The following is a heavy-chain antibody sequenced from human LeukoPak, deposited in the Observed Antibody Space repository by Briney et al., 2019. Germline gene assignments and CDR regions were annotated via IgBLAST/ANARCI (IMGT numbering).Heavy chain of an antibody. CDR2: IGAGVTTI. CDR1: GFTLSTYE. V-gene: IGHV3-48*03. Sequence: GGSLRLSCAASGFTLSTYEMNWVRQPPGKGPEWVSSIGAGVTTIYYADSVKGRFTISRDDAENSLWLQMNSLRAEDTAIYYCARSPRGSHFDYWGQGTLVTVSS. D-gene: IGHD3-16*01. J-gene: IGHJ4*02. CDR3: ARSPRGSHFDY.